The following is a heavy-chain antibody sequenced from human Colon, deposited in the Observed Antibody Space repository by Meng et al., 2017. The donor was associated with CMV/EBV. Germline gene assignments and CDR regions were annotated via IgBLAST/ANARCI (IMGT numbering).Heavy chain of an antibody. J-gene: IGHJ6*02. CDR2: INQDGSEK. V-gene: IGHV3-7*01. CDR3: ARGQSSFNSKYYYGMDV. Sequence: GESLKISCGGSGFTFSTYWMSWVRQAPGKGLEWVATINQDGSEKYFVDSVKGRFTISRDNAKNSLYLQMNSLRAEDTAVYSCARGQSSFNSKYYYGMDVWGRGTTVTVSS. D-gene: IGHD2-21*01. CDR1: GFTFSTYW.